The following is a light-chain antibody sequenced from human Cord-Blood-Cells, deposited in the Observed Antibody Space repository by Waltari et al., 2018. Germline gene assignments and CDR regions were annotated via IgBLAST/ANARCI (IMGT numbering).Light chain of an antibody. CDR2: GNS. Sequence: QSVLTQPPSVSGAPGQRVTISCTGSRSNIGAGYDVHWYQQHPGTAPKLLLYGNSNRPSGVPDRCSGSKSGTSASRAITGLQAEDEADYYCQSYDSSLSGLFGTGTKVTVL. V-gene: IGLV1-40*01. J-gene: IGLJ1*01. CDR3: QSYDSSLSGL. CDR1: RSNIGAGYD.